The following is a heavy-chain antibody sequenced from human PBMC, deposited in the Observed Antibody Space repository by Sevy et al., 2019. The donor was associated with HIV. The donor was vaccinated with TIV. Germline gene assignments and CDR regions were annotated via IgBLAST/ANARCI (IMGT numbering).Heavy chain of an antibody. D-gene: IGHD6-6*01. V-gene: IGHV3-7*04. CDR3: ATDLFSSSSWDALDI. J-gene: IGHJ3*02. Sequence: GGSLRLSCAASGFTFSTYWMNWVRLAPGKGLEWVANINHDGSGKNYVDSVKGRFTISRDNARNSLFLQMNSLGVEDTAMYYCATDLFSSSSWDALDIWGQGTMVTVSS. CDR1: GFTFSTYW. CDR2: INHDGSGK.